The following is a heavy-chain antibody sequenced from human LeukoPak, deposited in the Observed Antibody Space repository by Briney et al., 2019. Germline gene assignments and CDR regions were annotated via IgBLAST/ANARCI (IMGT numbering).Heavy chain of an antibody. D-gene: IGHD1-26*01. Sequence: PGGSLRLSCAASGFTFSSYWMSWVRQAPGKGLEWVANIKQDGSEKYYVDSVKGRFTISRDDSKSIAYLQMNSLKTEDTAVYYCTRVGGSYYYFDYWGQGTLVTVSS. V-gene: IGHV3-7*03. CDR3: TRVGGSYYYFDY. CDR2: IKQDGSEK. J-gene: IGHJ4*02. CDR1: GFTFSSYW.